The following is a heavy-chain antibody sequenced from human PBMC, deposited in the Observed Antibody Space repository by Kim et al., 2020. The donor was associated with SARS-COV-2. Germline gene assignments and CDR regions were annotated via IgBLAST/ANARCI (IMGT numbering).Heavy chain of an antibody. CDR2: NT. J-gene: IGHJ4*02. V-gene: IGHV1-18*01. D-gene: IGHD1-1*01. Sequence: NTKFAQGVQGRLTMTADTSMSTVYMELKSLRSDDTAVYYCARDRDWNLDYWGQGTLVTVSS. CDR3: ARDRDWNLDY.